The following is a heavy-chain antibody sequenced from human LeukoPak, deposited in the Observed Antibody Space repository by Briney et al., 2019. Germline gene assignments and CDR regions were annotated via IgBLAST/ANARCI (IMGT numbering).Heavy chain of an antibody. V-gene: IGHV4-31*03. CDR1: GGSISSGGYY. CDR3: ARGRASGIAAAGTYYFDY. Sequence: SETLSLTCTVSGGSISSGGYYWSWIRQHPGKGLEWIGYIYYSGSTYYNPSLKSRVTISVDTSKNQFSLKLSSVTAADTAVYYCARGRASGIAAAGTYYFDYWGQEPWSPSPQ. CDR2: IYYSGST. J-gene: IGHJ4*01. D-gene: IGHD6-13*01.